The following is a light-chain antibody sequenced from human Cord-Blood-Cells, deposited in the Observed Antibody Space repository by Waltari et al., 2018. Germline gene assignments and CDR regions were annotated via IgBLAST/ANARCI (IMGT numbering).Light chain of an antibody. Sequence: QSALTQPASVSGSPGQSITISCPGTSSDVGGSKYVSWYQQHPGKAPKLMIYDVSNRPSGVSNRFSGSKSGNTASLTISGLQAEDEADYYCSSYTSSSTWVFGGGTKLTVL. V-gene: IGLV2-14*03. CDR1: SSDVGGSKY. J-gene: IGLJ3*02. CDR2: DVS. CDR3: SSYTSSSTWV.